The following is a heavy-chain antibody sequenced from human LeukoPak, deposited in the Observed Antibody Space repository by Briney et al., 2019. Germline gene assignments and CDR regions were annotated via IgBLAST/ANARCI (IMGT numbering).Heavy chain of an antibody. CDR1: GVSISSGDYY. CDR3: ARGPDSSGYYYFDY. D-gene: IGHD3-22*01. V-gene: IGHV4-30-4*01. J-gene: IGHJ4*02. Sequence: SETLSLTCTVSGVSISSGDYYWSWIRQPPGKGLEWIGYIYHSGSTHFNPSLKSRVTISVDTSKNQFSLKLSSVTAADTAVYFCARGPDSSGYYYFDYWGQGTLVTVSS. CDR2: IYHSGST.